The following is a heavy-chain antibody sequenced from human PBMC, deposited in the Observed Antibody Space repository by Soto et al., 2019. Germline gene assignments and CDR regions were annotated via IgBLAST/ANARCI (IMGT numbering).Heavy chain of an antibody. CDR1: GGTYSSYP. J-gene: IGHJ2*01. D-gene: IGHD3-16*01. V-gene: IGHV1-69*06. CDR3: AREGGDGYVWEGYWFLDL. CDR2: FTPALGTA. Sequence: QAQLVQSGAEMKQPGSSVKVSCKASGGTYSSYPINWVRQAPGHGLEWVGIFTPALGTANYPKKLQDRLTITADISASTTCLELRSLRSEDTGLSYCAREGGDGYVWEGYWFLDLWGRGTLVTVSS.